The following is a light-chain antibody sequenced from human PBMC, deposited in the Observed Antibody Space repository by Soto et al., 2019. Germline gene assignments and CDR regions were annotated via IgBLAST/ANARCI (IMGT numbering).Light chain of an antibody. Sequence: EIVMTQSPATLSVSPGERATLSCRASQSISDNLAWYQQKPGQAPRLLMFRTSTRATGFPARFSAGGSGTPFNPTISSLQSEDFAIYHCQQYNNLHRATFGGGTKVEIK. CDR3: QQYNNLHRAT. CDR2: RTS. V-gene: IGKV3-15*01. J-gene: IGKJ4*01. CDR1: QSISDN.